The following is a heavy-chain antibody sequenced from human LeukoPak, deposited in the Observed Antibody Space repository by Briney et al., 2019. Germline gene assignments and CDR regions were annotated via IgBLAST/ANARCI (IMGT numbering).Heavy chain of an antibody. J-gene: IGHJ4*02. CDR3: AKDMGGYDRPGVY. Sequence: GASLRLSCAASGCIFLSYAMDRVRQAPGKGLEWVSSISGSGSSTFYADSVKGRFTISRDNSKNTVYLQMNSLRAEDTAVYYCAKDMGGYDRPGVYWGQGTLVTVSS. CDR2: ISGSGSST. D-gene: IGHD5-12*01. CDR1: GCIFLSYA. V-gene: IGHV3-23*01.